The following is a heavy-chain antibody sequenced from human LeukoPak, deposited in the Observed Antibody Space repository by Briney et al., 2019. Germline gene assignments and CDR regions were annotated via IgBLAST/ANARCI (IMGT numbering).Heavy chain of an antibody. CDR1: GFTFSSYA. Sequence: GGSLRLSCAASGFTFSSYAMSWVRQAPGKGLEWVSAISGSGGSTYYADSVKGRFAISRDNSKNTLYLQMNSLRAEDTAVYYCAKDGLYDYVWGSYRLVNWFDPWGQGTLVTVSS. D-gene: IGHD3-16*02. V-gene: IGHV3-23*01. J-gene: IGHJ5*02. CDR2: ISGSGGST. CDR3: AKDGLYDYVWGSYRLVNWFDP.